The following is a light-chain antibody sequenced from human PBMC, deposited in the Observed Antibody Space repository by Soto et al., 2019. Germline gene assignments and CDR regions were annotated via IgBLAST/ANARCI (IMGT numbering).Light chain of an antibody. CDR3: SSSTSDSSYV. CDR2: AVS. Sequence: QSVLTQPASVSGSPGQSVTISCTGTSSDVGLYDYVSWYQQHPGKAPQLMIYAVSNRPSGVSNRFSASKSGNTASLFISGLQAEDEADYYCSSSTSDSSYVFG. CDR1: SSDVGLYDY. V-gene: IGLV2-14*01. J-gene: IGLJ2*01.